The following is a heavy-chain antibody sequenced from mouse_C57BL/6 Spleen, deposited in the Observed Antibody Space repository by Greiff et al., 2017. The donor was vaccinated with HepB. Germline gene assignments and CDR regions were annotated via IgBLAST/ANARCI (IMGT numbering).Heavy chain of an antibody. D-gene: IGHD2-10*02. J-gene: IGHJ3*01. CDR3: AREESSAAWFAY. CDR1: GFTFSSYA. CDR2: ISDGGSYT. Sequence: EVKLMESGGGLVKPGGSLKLSCAASGFTFSSYAMSWVRQTPEKRLEWVATISDGGSYTYYPDNVKGRFTISRDNAKNNLYLQMSHLKSEDTAMYYCAREESSAAWFAYWGQGTLVTVSA. V-gene: IGHV5-4*01.